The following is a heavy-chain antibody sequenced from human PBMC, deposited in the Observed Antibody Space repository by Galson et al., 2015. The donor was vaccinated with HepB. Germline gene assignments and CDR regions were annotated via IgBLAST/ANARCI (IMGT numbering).Heavy chain of an antibody. J-gene: IGHJ5*02. Sequence: SLRLSCAASGFTFSNAWMNWVRQAPGKGLEWVGRIKSKTDGGTTDYAAPVKGRFTISRDDSKNTLYLQMNSLKASDTAMYYCARQGYCSGGSCYPGNWFDPWGQGTLVTVSS. D-gene: IGHD2-15*01. CDR2: IKSKTDGGTT. V-gene: IGHV3-15*07. CDR3: ARQGYCSGGSCYPGNWFDP. CDR1: GFTFSNAW.